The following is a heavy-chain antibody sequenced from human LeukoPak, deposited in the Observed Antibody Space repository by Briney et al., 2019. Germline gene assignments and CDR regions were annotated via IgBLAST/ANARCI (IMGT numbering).Heavy chain of an antibody. V-gene: IGHV1-46*01. Sequence: GASVKVSCKSSGYTFTSYFMHWVRQAPGQGLEWMGLIKPSADSASYAQSFQGRVTMTRDTSTSTAYMELSSLKSEDTAVYYCARYSSSSSLDYWGQGTLVTVSS. CDR3: ARYSSSSSLDY. CDR1: GYTFTSYF. CDR2: IKPSADSA. D-gene: IGHD6-6*01. J-gene: IGHJ4*02.